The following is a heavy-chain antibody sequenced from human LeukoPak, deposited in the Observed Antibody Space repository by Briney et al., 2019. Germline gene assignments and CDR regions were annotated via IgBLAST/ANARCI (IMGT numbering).Heavy chain of an antibody. CDR2: ISISGKGT. CDR1: GFIFNSYV. D-gene: IGHD3-22*01. CDR3: AKDLGYYDSSGYCPFDY. V-gene: IGHV3-23*01. J-gene: IGHJ4*02. Sequence: GGSLRLSCAASGFIFNSYVMSWVRQAPGKGLEWVSSISISGKGTYYADSVKGRFTISRDNSKNTLYVQMNSLRAEDTAVYYCAKDLGYYDSSGYCPFDYWGQGTLVTVSS.